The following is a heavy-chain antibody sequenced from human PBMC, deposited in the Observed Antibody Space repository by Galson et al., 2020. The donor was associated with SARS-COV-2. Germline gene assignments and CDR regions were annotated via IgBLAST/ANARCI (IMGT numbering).Heavy chain of an antibody. CDR3: ARDFCTGGVCYSYFDY. V-gene: IGHV1-3*01. CDR2: INAGNGNT. J-gene: IGHJ4*02. Sequence: ASVKVSCKASGYTFTSYAMHWVRQAPGQRLEWMGWINAGNGNTKYSQKFQGRVTITRDTSASTAYMELSSLRSEDTAVYYCARDFCTGGVCYSYFDYWGQGTLVTVSS. D-gene: IGHD2-8*02. CDR1: GYTFTSYA.